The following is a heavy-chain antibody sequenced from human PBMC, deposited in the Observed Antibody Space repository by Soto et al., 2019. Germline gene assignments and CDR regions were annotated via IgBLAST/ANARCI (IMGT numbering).Heavy chain of an antibody. CDR3: ARMVLVPGVYYYYGMDV. D-gene: IGHD2-2*01. CDR2: IHYSGST. Sequence: SETLSLTCTVPGGSVNIGTYYWSWIRQPPGKGLEWIGFIHYSGSTNYNPSLKSRVTMSVDTSKNQFSLKLTSVNAADTAVYYCARMVLVPGVYYYYGMDVWGQGTTVTVSS. CDR1: GGSVNIGTYY. J-gene: IGHJ6*02. V-gene: IGHV4-61*01.